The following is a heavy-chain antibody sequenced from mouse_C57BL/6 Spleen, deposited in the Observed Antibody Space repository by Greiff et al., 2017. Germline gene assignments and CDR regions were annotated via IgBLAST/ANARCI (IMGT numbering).Heavy chain of an antibody. V-gene: IGHV1-15*01. J-gene: IGHJ3*01. Sequence: QVQLQQSGAELVRPGASVTLSCKASGYTFTDYEMHWVKQTPVHGLEWIGAIDPETGGTAYNQKFKGQAILTADKSSSTAYMELRSLTSEDSAVYYCTRAAYWGQGTLVTVSA. CDR2: IDPETGGT. CDR3: TRAAY. CDR1: GYTFTDYE.